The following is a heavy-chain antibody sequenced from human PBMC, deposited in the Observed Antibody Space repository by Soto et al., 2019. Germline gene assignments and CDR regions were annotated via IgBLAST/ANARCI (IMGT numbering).Heavy chain of an antibody. CDR1: GVTFVDHS. V-gene: IGHV3-21*01. Sequence: VASVTLSYAAAGVTFVDHSVNWIRQAPGKGLEWVSSISSSSSYIYYADSVKGRFTISRHNAKNSLYLQMNSLRAEDTAVYYCARIQIGYDAFDIWGEGTMVTVSS. J-gene: IGHJ3*02. CDR2: ISSSSSYI. CDR3: ARIQIGYDAFDI. D-gene: IGHD2-15*01.